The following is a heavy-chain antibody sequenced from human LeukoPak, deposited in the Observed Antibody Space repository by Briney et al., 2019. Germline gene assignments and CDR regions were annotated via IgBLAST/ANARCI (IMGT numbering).Heavy chain of an antibody. CDR2: INPSGGST. CDR1: GYTFASYY. V-gene: IGHV1-46*01. CDR3: ARVRSGWMGIDY. J-gene: IGHJ4*02. Sequence: ASVKVSCKASGYTFASYYMHWVRQAPGPGLEWMGIINPSGGSTSYAQKFQGRVTMTRDTSTSTVYMELSSLRSEDTAVYYCARVRSGWMGIDYWGQGTLVTVSS. D-gene: IGHD6-19*01.